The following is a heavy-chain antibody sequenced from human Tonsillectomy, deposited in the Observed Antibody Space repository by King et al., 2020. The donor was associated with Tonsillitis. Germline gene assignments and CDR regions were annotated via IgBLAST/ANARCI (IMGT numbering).Heavy chain of an antibody. CDR3: ASDDYRGNCH. V-gene: IGHV1-69*09. D-gene: IGHD4-23*01. J-gene: IGHJ4*02. CDR2: IIPILGIT. CDR1: GGTFSSDA. Sequence: QLVQSGAEVKKPGSSVKVSCKASGGTFSSDAINWVRQAPGQGLEWMGRIIPILGITNYAQKFQGRVTITADRSTSTTYMELSSLRSEDTAIFYCASDDYRGNCHWGQGTLVTVSS.